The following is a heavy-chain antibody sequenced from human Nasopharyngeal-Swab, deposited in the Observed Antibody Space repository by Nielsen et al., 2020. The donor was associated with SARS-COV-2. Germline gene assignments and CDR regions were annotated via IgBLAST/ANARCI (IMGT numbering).Heavy chain of an antibody. CDR1: GDTVTGDY. CDR2: INPSGGST. J-gene: IGHJ4*02. V-gene: IGHV1-46*01. Sequence: ASAKVSCKASGDTVTGDYMHWGRQAPGQGLEWMGIINPSGGSTSYAQKFQGRVTMTRDTSTSTVYMGLSSLRSEDTAVYYCARDSSTYYYDSSGYFDYWGQGTLATVSS. D-gene: IGHD3-22*01. CDR3: ARDSSTYYYDSSGYFDY.